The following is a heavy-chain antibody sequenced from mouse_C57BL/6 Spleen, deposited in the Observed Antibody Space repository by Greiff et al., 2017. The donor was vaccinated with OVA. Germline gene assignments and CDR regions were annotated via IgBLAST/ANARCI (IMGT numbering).Heavy chain of an antibody. V-gene: IGHV2-9-1*01. J-gene: IGHJ2*01. D-gene: IGHD1-1*01. CDR3: ARESILLRAFDY. CDR2: IWTGGGT. Sequence: QVQLQQSGPGLVAPSQRLSITCTVSGFSFTSYAISWVRQPPGKGLEWLGVIWTGGGTNYNSALKTSLSISKDNSKSQVFLKMNSLQTDDTARYYCARESILLRAFDYWGQGTTLTVSS. CDR1: GFSFTSYA.